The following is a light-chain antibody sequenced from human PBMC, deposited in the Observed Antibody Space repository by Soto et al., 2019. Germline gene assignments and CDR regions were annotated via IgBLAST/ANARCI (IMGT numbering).Light chain of an antibody. CDR3: QSYDSSLSGVV. V-gene: IGLV1-40*01. CDR1: NSNIGTGFD. CDR2: GNN. Sequence: QSVLTQPPSVSGAPGQRVTISCTGSNSNIGTGFDVHWYQHLPGTAPKLLIYGNNNRPSGVPDRFSGSKSGTSASLAITGLQPEGEADYYCQSYDSSLSGVVFGGGTKLTVL. J-gene: IGLJ2*01.